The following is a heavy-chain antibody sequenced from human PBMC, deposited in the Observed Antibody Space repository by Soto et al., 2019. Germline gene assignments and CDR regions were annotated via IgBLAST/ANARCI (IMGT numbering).Heavy chain of an antibody. Sequence: GESLKISCQVSGYTFTIYWIGWVRQMPGKGLEWMGIIYPSDSDTRYSPSFQGQVPISADQSINTAYLQWDSLKASDTAIYYCARPANTVADHFDLWGQGTPVTV. CDR3: ARPANTVADHFDL. CDR1: GYTFTIYW. J-gene: IGHJ4*02. CDR2: IYPSDSDT. V-gene: IGHV5-51*01. D-gene: IGHD4-17*01.